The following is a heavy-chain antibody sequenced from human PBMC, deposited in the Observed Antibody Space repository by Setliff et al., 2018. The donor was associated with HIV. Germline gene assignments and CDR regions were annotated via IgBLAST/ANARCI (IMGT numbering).Heavy chain of an antibody. V-gene: IGHV4-34*01. J-gene: IGHJ6*02. CDR1: GGSFSTYY. CDR3: ASTRITLVRGLV. CDR2: INHSGNT. D-gene: IGHD3-10*01. Sequence: PSETLSLTCAVYGGSFSTYYWTWIRQPPGKGLEWIGEINHSGNTDYNPSLKSRVTISVDASKSQFSLSLSSVTAADTAVYYCASTRITLVRGLVWGQGTTVTVSS.